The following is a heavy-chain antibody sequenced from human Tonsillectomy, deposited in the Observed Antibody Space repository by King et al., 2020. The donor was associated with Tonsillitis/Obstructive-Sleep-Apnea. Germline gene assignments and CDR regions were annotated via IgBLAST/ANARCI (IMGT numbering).Heavy chain of an antibody. CDR3: AKDLDASISVGMDV. CDR2: ISYDGSNK. Sequence: VQLVESGGGVVQPGRSLRLSCAASGFTFSSYGMHWVRQAPGKGLEGVAVISYDGSNKYYADSVKGRFTISRDNSKNTLYLQMNSLRAEDTAVYYCAKDLDASISVGMDVWGQGTTVTVSS. D-gene: IGHD5-12*01. CDR1: GFTFSSYG. V-gene: IGHV3-30*18. J-gene: IGHJ6*02.